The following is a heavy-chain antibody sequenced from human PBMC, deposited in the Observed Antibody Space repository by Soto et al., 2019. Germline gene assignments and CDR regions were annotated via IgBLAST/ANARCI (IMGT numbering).Heavy chain of an antibody. Sequence: GGSLRLSCAASGFTFSSYSMNWVRQAPGKGLEWVSSISSSSSYIYYADSVKGRFTISRDNAKNSLYLQMNSLRAEDTAVYYCASSSSSGGSLVNVWGKGTTVTVSS. CDR2: ISSSSSYI. CDR3: ASSSSSGGSLVNV. D-gene: IGHD2-15*01. V-gene: IGHV3-21*01. CDR1: GFTFSSYS. J-gene: IGHJ6*04.